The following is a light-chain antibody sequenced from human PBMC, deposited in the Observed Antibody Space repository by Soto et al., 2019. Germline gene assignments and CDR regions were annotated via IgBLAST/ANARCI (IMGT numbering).Light chain of an antibody. Sequence: DIQMTQSPSSLSSSVEDRVIITCRASQSISNHLNWYQQKPGKAPKLLIFAASSLQSVVPSRFSGSRSGPVFTLTSSLLQPEDFATYYCQQSYSSPPTFGQGTKVEIK. CDR2: AAS. V-gene: IGKV1-39*01. CDR3: QQSYSSPPT. J-gene: IGKJ1*01. CDR1: QSISNH.